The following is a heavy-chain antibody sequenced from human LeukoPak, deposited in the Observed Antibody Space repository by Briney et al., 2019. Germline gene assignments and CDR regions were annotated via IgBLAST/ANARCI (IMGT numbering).Heavy chain of an antibody. CDR2: ISGSGTT. J-gene: IGHJ4*02. CDR3: AKDHCNGGSCYFDY. D-gene: IGHD2-15*01. CDR1: GFTFSSYA. Sequence: PGGSLRLSCAASGFTFSSYAMSWARQAPGKGLEWVSAISGSGTTYYSDSVKGRFTISRDNSKNTLYLQMNSLRAEDTAVYYCAKDHCNGGSCYFDYWGQGTLVTVSS. V-gene: IGHV3-23*01.